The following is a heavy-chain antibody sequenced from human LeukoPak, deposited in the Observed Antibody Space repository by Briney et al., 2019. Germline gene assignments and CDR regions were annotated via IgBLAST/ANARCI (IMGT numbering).Heavy chain of an antibody. CDR1: VFSLNESY. Sequence: GGSLRLSCAASVFSLNESYMTWNRQAPGKGLEWVAYISGRGFSIYYADSVKGRFTIPRDNARNSLYLNMRSLRGDDTAVYYCAKQPDGYWGYYFDYWGQGTLVTVSS. V-gene: IGHV3-11*01. J-gene: IGHJ4*02. CDR2: ISGRGFSI. CDR3: AKQPDGYWGYYFDY. D-gene: IGHD5-24*01.